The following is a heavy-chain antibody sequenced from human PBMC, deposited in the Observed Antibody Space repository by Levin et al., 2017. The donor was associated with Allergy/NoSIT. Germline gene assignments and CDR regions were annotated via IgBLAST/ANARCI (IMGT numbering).Heavy chain of an antibody. CDR1: GFTFSSYW. Sequence: GGSLRLSCAASGFTFSSYWMHWVRQAPGKGLVWVSRINSDGSSTSYADSMKGRFTISRDNAKNTLYLQMNSLRAEDTAVYYCARTYYYYYMDVWGKGTTVTVSS. J-gene: IGHJ6*03. CDR3: ARTYYYYYMDV. CDR2: INSDGSST. V-gene: IGHV3-74*01.